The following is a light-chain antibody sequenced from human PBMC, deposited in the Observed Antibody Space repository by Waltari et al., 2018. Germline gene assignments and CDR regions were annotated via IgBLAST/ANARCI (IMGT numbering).Light chain of an antibody. CDR1: SSDVDGFNF. CDR3: SSYTSVNTR. CDR2: DVA. Sequence: QSALTQPASMSGSPGQSITISYTGTSSDVDGFNFVSWYQQYPGKAPKLIIYDVANRPSGVSHRCAGSRSGNTASLTISGLQAEDEADYYCSSYTSVNTRFGGGTKLTVL. J-gene: IGLJ2*01. V-gene: IGLV2-14*03.